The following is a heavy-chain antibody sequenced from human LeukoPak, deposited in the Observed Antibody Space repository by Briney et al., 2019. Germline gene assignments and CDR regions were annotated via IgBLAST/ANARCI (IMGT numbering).Heavy chain of an antibody. J-gene: IGHJ4*02. CDR3: ASYGSEL. CDR1: GFIFNTYV. Sequence: GGSLRLSCAASGFIFNTYVMHWVRQAPGKGLEWLAFIRYDGSNKNYADSVKGRFTISRDNTKNSLYLQMNSLRAEDTAVYYCASYGSELWGQGTLVTVSS. D-gene: IGHD3-10*01. V-gene: IGHV3-30*02. CDR2: IRYDGSNK.